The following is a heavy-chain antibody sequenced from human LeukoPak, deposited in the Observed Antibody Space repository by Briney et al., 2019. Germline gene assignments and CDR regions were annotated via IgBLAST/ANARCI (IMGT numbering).Heavy chain of an antibody. Sequence: GGSLRLSCAASGLTFSNFAMTWVRQTPGKGLEWVSALSASEGGTFYAPSAKGRFTISRDNSKNTVSLQMNSLRAEDTALYYCATVLHTSMTTWAAFDTWGQGTMVTVSS. CDR1: GLTFSNFA. V-gene: IGHV3-23*01. D-gene: IGHD5-18*01. CDR3: ATVLHTSMTTWAAFDT. CDR2: LSASEGGT. J-gene: IGHJ3*02.